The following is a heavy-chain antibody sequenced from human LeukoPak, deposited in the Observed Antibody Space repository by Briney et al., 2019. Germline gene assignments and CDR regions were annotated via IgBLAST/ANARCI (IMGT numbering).Heavy chain of an antibody. CDR2: ISYTGATT. CDR1: GFTFNTYG. V-gene: IGHV3-23*01. Sequence: GGSLRLSCAAYGFTFNTYGMSWVRQAPGKGMEWVSVISYTGATTLYADSVKGRFTISRDNSNNTLYLQMNSLRADDTAVYYCAKARTQLTSRDFDYWGQGTLVTVSS. J-gene: IGHJ4*02. D-gene: IGHD2-2*01. CDR3: AKARTQLTSRDFDY.